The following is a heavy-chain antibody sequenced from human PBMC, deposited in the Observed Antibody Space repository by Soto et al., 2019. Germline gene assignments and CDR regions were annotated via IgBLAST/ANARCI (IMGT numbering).Heavy chain of an antibody. Sequence: EVQLLESGGGLVQPGGSLRLSCVASGFTFDTYAISWVRQAPGKGLEWVSTVGGSGLYTYYTASVKGRFTISRDDPRNTLYLQMNSLRLEDTAVYFCAKDLFAATGTASYYFDSWGQGTLVTVSS. J-gene: IGHJ4*02. D-gene: IGHD6-13*01. CDR3: AKDLFAATGTASYYFDS. CDR2: VGGSGLYT. CDR1: GFTFDTYA. V-gene: IGHV3-23*01.